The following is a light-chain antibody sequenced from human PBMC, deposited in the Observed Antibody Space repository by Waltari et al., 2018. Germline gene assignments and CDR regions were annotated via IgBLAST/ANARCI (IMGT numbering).Light chain of an antibody. J-gene: IGLJ3*02. CDR1: ALPKQY. CDR2: KDT. CDR3: QSADSSGTYRV. V-gene: IGLV3-25*03. Sequence: YELTQPPLVSVSPGQTARITCSGDALPKQYTFWYQQKPGQAPLVLISKDTERPSGIPERFSGSISGTTVTLTISGVQAEDEADYYCQSADSSGTYRVFGGGTKLTVL.